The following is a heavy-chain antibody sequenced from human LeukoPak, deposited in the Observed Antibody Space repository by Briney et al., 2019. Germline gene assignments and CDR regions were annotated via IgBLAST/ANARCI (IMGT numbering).Heavy chain of an antibody. CDR2: IYHSGST. V-gene: IGHV4-30-2*02. J-gene: IGHJ4*02. Sequence: PSETLSLTCAVSGGSISSGGYSWSWIRQPPGKGLEWIGYIYHSGSTYYNPSLKSRVTISVDRSKNQFSLKLSSVIAADTAIYYCARFRERLIDYWGQGTLVTVSS. CDR1: GGSISSGGYS. D-gene: IGHD1-1*01. CDR3: ARFRERLIDY.